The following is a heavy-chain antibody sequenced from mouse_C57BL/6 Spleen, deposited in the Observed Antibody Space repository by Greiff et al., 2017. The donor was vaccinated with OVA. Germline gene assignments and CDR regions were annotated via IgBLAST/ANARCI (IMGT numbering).Heavy chain of an antibody. J-gene: IGHJ2*01. Sequence: QVQLKQSGAELMKPGASVKLSCKATGYTFTGYWIEWVKQRPGHGLEWIGEILPGSGSTTYNEKFKGKATFTADTSTNTDDMQLSSLTTENSAITYYARDLGVFTTVVANAYWGQGTTLTVSA. CDR2: ILPGSGST. D-gene: IGHD1-1*01. CDR3: ARDLGVFTTVVANAY. V-gene: IGHV1-9*01. CDR1: GYTFTGYW.